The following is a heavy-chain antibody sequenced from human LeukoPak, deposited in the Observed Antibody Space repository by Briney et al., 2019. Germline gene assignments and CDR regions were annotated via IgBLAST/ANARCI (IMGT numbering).Heavy chain of an antibody. J-gene: IGHJ4*02. CDR2: ISGSGGST. CDR1: GFTFSSYA. D-gene: IGHD3-10*01. CDR3: AKSVLLWFGELPQFDY. Sequence: QSGGSLRLSCAASGFTFSSYAMSWVRQAPGKGLEWVSAISGSGGSTYYADSVKGRFTISGDNSKNTLYLQMNSLRAEDTAVYYCAKSVLLWFGELPQFDYWGQGTLVTVSS. V-gene: IGHV3-23*01.